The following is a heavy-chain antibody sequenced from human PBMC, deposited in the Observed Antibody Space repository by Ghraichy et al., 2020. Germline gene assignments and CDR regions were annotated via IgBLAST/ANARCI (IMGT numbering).Heavy chain of an antibody. J-gene: IGHJ4*02. CDR3: ARGGGTSMIVFLDY. Sequence: ASVKVSCKASGYTFTSYGISWVRQAPGQGLEWMGWISVYNGNTNYAQNLQGRVTMTTDTSTRTAYMELRSLKSDDTAVYFCARGGGTSMIVFLDYWGQGTLVTVSS. CDR1: GYTFTSYG. V-gene: IGHV1-18*01. CDR2: ISVYNGNT. D-gene: IGHD5-18*01.